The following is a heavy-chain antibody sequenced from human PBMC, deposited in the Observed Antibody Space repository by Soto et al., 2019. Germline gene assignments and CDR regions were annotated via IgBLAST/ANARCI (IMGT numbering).Heavy chain of an antibody. V-gene: IGHV4-59*01. CDR1: GGSISSYY. J-gene: IGHJ6*02. CDR3: ARERSLEYYYYGMDV. Sequence: SETLSLTCTVSGGSISSYYWSWIRQPPGKGLEWIGYIYYSGSTNYNPSLESRVTISVDTSKNQFSLKLSSVTAADTAVYYCARERSLEYYYYGMDVGGQGTRVTVSS. D-gene: IGHD1-1*01. CDR2: IYYSGST.